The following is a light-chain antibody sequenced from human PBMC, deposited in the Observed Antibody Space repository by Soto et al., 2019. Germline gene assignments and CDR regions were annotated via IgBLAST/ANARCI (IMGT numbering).Light chain of an antibody. V-gene: IGLV1-44*01. CDR1: SSNIGGNT. CDR3: AARDDRLNGVV. J-gene: IGLJ2*01. Sequence: QPVLTQPPSASGTPGQWVTISCSGSSSNIGGNTVHWYKQLPGAAPKLLIYSNSRRPSGVPDRFSGSKSGTSASLDISGLQSDDEADYYCAARDDRLNGVVFGGGTKLTVL. CDR2: SNS.